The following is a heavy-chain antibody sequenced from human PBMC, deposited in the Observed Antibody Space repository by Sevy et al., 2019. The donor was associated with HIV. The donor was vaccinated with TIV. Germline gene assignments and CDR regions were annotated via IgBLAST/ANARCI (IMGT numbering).Heavy chain of an antibody. D-gene: IGHD6-19*01. CDR3: ARDLGSGWTTVDYYGMDV. V-gene: IGHV1-2*02. CDR2: INPNSGGT. J-gene: IGHJ6*02. Sequence: ASVKVSCKASGYTFTGYYMHWVRQAPGQGLEWMGWINPNSGGTNYAQKFQGRVTMTRDTSIGTAYMELSRLRSDDTAVYYCARDLGSGWTTVDYYGMDVWGQGTTVTVSS. CDR1: GYTFTGYY.